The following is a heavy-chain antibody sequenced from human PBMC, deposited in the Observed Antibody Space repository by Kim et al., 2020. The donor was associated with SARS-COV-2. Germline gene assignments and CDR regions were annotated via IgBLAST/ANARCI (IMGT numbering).Heavy chain of an antibody. V-gene: IGHV3-21*01. Sequence: YYTDPGKGQFTISRDNAKNSLYLQMNSLRAEDTAVYYCASRLRAAATRGDWGQGTLVTVSS. CDR3: ASRLRAAATRGD. J-gene: IGHJ4*02. D-gene: IGHD6-13*01.